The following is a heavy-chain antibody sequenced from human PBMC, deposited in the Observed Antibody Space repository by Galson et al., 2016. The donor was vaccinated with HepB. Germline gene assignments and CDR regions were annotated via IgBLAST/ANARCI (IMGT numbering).Heavy chain of an antibody. J-gene: IGHJ4*02. V-gene: IGHV1-46*01. CDR2: INPNDHST. D-gene: IGHD3-16*01. Sequence: SVKVSCKASGDTFTNHYMHWVRQAPGQGLEWMGLINPNDHSTDYAQKFRGRLTLTRDTSTASMELSTLRYEDTAGYYCAREGGHLKHFDYCGQGTLVTVSS. CDR1: GDTFTNHY. CDR3: AREGGHLKHFDY.